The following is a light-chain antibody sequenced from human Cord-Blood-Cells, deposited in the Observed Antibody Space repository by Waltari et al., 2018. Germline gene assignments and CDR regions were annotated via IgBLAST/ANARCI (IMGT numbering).Light chain of an antibody. V-gene: IGLV2-18*02. J-gene: IGLJ2*01. CDR2: EVS. Sequence: QSALTQPPSVSGSPGQSVTISCTGTSSDVGSYNRVSWYQQPPGTAPKLMMYEVSKRPAGVPLRFFGSKSGNTASLTISGLQAEDEADYYCSSYTSSSTVVFGGGTKLTVL. CDR1: SSDVGSYNR. CDR3: SSYTSSSTVV.